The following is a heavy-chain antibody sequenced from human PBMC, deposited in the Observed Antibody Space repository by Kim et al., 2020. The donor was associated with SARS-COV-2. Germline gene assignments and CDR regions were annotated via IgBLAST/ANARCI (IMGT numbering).Heavy chain of an antibody. Sequence: SETLSLTCAVYGGSFSGYYWSWICQPPRKGLEWIGEINHSGSTNYNPSLKSRITISVDTSKNQFSLKLSSVTAADTAVYYCAGESYGYYYYYGMVVWGQGTTVTASS. D-gene: IGHD5-18*01. CDR3: AGESYGYYYYYGMVV. CDR1: GGSFSGYY. CDR2: INHSGST. J-gene: IGHJ6*02. V-gene: IGHV4-34*01.